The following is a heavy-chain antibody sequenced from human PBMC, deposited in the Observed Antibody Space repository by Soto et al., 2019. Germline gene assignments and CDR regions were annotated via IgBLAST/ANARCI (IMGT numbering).Heavy chain of an antibody. CDR3: ARRAMYSSSWYVTDY. CDR1: GCTFSTYS. D-gene: IGHD6-13*01. Sequence: GGSLRLSFAVAGCTFSTYSMNWVRQAPGKVLEWVSSISTSISYIYYADSVKCRFTISRDNAKNSLYLQMSSLRAEDTAVYYCARRAMYSSSWYVTDYWGQGTMVTVSS. V-gene: IGHV3-21*01. CDR2: ISTSISYI. J-gene: IGHJ4*02.